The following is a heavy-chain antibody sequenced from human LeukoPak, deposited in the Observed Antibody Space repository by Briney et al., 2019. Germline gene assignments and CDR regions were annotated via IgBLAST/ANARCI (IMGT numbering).Heavy chain of an antibody. J-gene: IGHJ4*02. CDR2: MRDDGGNK. CDR1: GFTVSSYC. CDR3: AKAGSSWYATPSTSTEY. Sequence: GGSLRLSCAAPGFTVSSYCMHWVRQAPGKGLEWVAFMRDDGGNKYYAECGKGRFTIARDNPKNTLYLQMHTLRAEHTPVYHCAKAGSSWYATPSTSTEYWGQGPLVPVPS. V-gene: IGHV3-30*02. D-gene: IGHD6-13*01.